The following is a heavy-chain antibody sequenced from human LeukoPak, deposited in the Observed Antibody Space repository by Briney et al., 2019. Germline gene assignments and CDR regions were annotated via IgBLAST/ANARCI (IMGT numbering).Heavy chain of an antibody. CDR3: ARDRNQLSYMDV. J-gene: IGHJ6*03. D-gene: IGHD1-14*01. V-gene: IGHV3-30*04. Sequence: GGSLRLSCAASGFTFSSYAMHWVRQAPGKGLEWVAVISYDGSNKYYADSVKGRFTISRDNSKNTLYLQMNSLRAEDTAVYYCARDRNQLSYMDVWGKGATVTV. CDR1: GFTFSSYA. CDR2: ISYDGSNK.